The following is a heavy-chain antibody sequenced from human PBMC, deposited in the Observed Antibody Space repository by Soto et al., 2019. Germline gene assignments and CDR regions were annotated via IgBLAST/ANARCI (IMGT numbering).Heavy chain of an antibody. CDR3: ARIFGSTTSYWYFDL. CDR1: GFTLSDYW. V-gene: IGHV3-7*01. J-gene: IGHJ2*01. CDR2: IKYGGIEK. Sequence: EVQLVESGGDLVQPGGSLRLSCAASGFTLSDYWMGWVRQAPGKGLEWVANIKYGGIEKIYMASMKGRFTISRDNAKNSLFLQMNSLRAEDTALYYCARIFGSTTSYWYFDLWGRGTLVTVSS. D-gene: IGHD1-1*01.